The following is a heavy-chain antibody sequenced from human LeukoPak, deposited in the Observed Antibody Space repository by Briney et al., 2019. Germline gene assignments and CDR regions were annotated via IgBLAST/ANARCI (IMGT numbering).Heavy chain of an antibody. Sequence: QPGGTLRLSCAASGFTFSSYGMSWVRQAPGKGLEWVSAISGSGGSTYYADSVKGRFTISRDNSKDTLYLQMNRLRAEDTAVYYCAKDQADCSSASCYERGFDSWGQGTLVTVSS. D-gene: IGHD2-2*01. CDR3: AKDQADCSSASCYERGFDS. J-gene: IGHJ4*02. CDR1: GFTFSSYG. V-gene: IGHV3-23*01. CDR2: ISGSGGST.